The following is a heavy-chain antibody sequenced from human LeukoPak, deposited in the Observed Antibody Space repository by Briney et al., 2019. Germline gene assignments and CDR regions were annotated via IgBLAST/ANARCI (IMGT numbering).Heavy chain of an antibody. V-gene: IGHV4-38-2*02. CDR3: ARDKMVVAATPYAFDI. J-gene: IGHJ3*02. CDR2: IYHSGST. CDR1: GYSISSGYY. Sequence: SETLSLTCTVSGYSISSGYYWGWIRQPPGKGLEWIGEIYHSGSTNYNPSLKSRVTISVDKSKNQFSLKLSSVTAADTAVYYCARDKMVVAATPYAFDIWGQGTMVTVSS. D-gene: IGHD2-15*01.